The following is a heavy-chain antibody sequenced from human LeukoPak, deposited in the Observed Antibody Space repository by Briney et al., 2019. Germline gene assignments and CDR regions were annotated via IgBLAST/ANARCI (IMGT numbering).Heavy chain of an antibody. Sequence: GSLRLSCAASGFTFSSYSMSWVRQAPGKGLEWVSAISGSGGSTYYADSVKGRFTISRENSKNTLYLQMNSLRAEDTAVYYCAKAPSYGDYDVAFDYWGQGTLVTVSS. CDR3: AKAPSYGDYDVAFDY. CDR2: ISGSGGST. D-gene: IGHD4-17*01. J-gene: IGHJ4*02. V-gene: IGHV3-23*01. CDR1: GFTFSSYS.